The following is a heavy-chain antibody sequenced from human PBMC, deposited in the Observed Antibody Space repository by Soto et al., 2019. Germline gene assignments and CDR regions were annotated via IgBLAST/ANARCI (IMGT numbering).Heavy chain of an antibody. CDR3: ARDRIAVAGYYYYGMDV. Sequence: SVKVSFKASGGTFSSYAISWVRQAPGQGLEWMGGIIPIFGTANYAQKFQGRVTITADESTSTAYMELSSLRSEDTAVYYCARDRIAVAGYYYYGMDVWGQGTMVTVSS. CDR2: IIPIFGTA. J-gene: IGHJ6*02. D-gene: IGHD6-19*01. V-gene: IGHV1-69*13. CDR1: GGTFSSYA.